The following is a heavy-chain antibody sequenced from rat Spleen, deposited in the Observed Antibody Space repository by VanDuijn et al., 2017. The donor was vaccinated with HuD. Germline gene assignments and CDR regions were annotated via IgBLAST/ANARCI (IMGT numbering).Heavy chain of an antibody. J-gene: IGHJ2*01. Sequence: EVQLQESGPGLVKPSQSLSLTCSVTGYSITSNYWGWIRKFPGNKMEWIGHISYSGSTSYNPSLKSRISITRDTSKNQFFLQLNFVTSEDTATYYCARYRDSYGHVGIFDNWGQGVMVTVSS. CDR1: GYSITSNY. CDR3: ARYRDSYGHVGIFDN. D-gene: IGHD1-12*01. CDR2: ISYSGST. V-gene: IGHV3-1*01.